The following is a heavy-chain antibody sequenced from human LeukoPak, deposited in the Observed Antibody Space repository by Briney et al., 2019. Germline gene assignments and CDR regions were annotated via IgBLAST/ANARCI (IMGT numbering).Heavy chain of an antibody. D-gene: IGHD7-27*01. CDR1: GFTFSSYW. CDR2: IETDGSQI. CDR3: ARDLNWETY. Sequence: GGPLRLSCVASGFTFSSYWMTWVRQAPGEGPEGVANIETDGSQIYYVDSVKGRFTISRDNAKNSLYLQMNSLRAEDRAVYYCARDLNWETYWGQGTLVSVSS. J-gene: IGHJ4*02. V-gene: IGHV3-7*01.